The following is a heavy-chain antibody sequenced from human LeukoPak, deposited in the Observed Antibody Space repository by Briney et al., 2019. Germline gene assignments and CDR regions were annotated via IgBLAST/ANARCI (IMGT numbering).Heavy chain of an antibody. V-gene: IGHV3-48*04. D-gene: IGHD5-12*01. CDR1: GFNFGSYG. Sequence: GGTLRLSCAASGFNFGSYGMSWVRLAPGKGLEWVSYISSRGSSIYYADSVKGRFTISRDNAKNSLYLQMDSLRAEDTALFYCARVPAPSGYGRYHYFDYWGQGTLVTVSS. CDR2: ISSRGSSI. CDR3: ARVPAPSGYGRYHYFDY. J-gene: IGHJ4*02.